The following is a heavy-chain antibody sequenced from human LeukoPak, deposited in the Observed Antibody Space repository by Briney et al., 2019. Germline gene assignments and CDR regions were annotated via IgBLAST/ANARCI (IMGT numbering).Heavy chain of an antibody. CDR1: GGSISSYY. CDR2: IYYGGST. CDR3: ARRGVMGGFDI. J-gene: IGHJ3*02. Sequence: KPSETLSLTCTVSGGSISSYYWSWIRQPPGKGLEWIGYIYYGGSTNYKPSLKSRVTMSVDTSKNQISLKVTSVTAADTAVYYCARRGVMGGFDIWGQGTMVTVSS. V-gene: IGHV4-59*01. D-gene: IGHD3-16*01.